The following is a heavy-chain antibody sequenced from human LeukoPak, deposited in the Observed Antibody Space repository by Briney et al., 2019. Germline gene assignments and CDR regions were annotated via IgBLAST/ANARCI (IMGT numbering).Heavy chain of an antibody. CDR1: GFTFSSYA. Sequence: PGGSLRLSCAASGFTFSSYAMSWVRQAPGKGLEWVSAIKGRFTISRDNSKNTLYLQMNSLRAEDTAVYYCAKGRRPRLPTDIDYWGQGTLVTVSS. CDR3: AKGRRPRLPTDIDY. J-gene: IGHJ4*02. D-gene: IGHD5-12*01. V-gene: IGHV3-23*01. CDR2: I.